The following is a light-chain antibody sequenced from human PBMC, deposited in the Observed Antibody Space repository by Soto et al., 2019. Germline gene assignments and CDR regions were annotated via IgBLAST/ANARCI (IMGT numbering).Light chain of an antibody. J-gene: IGLJ2*01. CDR3: QSYDRSLSVVV. Sequence: HSVLTQPPSVSGAPGQRVTISCAGSNSDIGSSSDVHWYQQVPGTAPRLLISGYNNRPSGVPNRFSASKSGTSASLAITGLQAEDEADYYCQSYDRSLSVVVFGGGTKLTVL. CDR1: NSDIGSSSD. CDR2: GYN. V-gene: IGLV1-40*01.